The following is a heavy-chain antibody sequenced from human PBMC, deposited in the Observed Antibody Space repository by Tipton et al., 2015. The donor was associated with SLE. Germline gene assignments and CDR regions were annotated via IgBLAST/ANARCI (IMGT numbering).Heavy chain of an antibody. CDR3: VSGVGNTGRFHY. J-gene: IGHJ4*02. Sequence: TLSLTCAVSGSSISSGYYWGWIRPSPVKGLEWIGIVYRTAYYNPSLKSRFTVSVETSKNEVSLQLNSVTASDTAVYYCVSGVGNTGRFHYWGQGALVTVSS. CDR1: GSSISSGYY. CDR2: VYRTA. V-gene: IGHV4-38-2*01. D-gene: IGHD1-14*01.